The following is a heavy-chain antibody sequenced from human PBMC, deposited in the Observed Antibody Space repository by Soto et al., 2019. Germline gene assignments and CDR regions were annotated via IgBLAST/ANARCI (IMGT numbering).Heavy chain of an antibody. V-gene: IGHV1-69*13. CDR1: GGTFSSYA. D-gene: IGHD5-18*01. J-gene: IGHJ6*02. CDR2: IIPIFGTA. Sequence: SVKVSCKASGGTFSSYAISWVRQAPGQGLEWMGGIIPIFGTANYAQKFQGRVTITADESTSTAYMELSSLRSEDTAVYYCARRTVDTYYYYGMDVWGQGTTVTVSS. CDR3: ARRTVDTYYYYGMDV.